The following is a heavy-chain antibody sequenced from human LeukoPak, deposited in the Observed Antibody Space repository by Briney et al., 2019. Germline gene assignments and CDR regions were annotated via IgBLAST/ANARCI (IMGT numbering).Heavy chain of an antibody. J-gene: IGHJ6*03. CDR1: GGSISSYY. Sequence: PSETLSLTCTVSGGSISSYYWSWIRQPPGKGLEWIGYIYTSGSTNYNPSLKSRVTISVDTSKNQFSLKLSSVTAADTAVYYCASGGFVVVPAAISYYYYMDVWGKGTTVTVSS. CDR2: IYTSGST. CDR3: ASGGFVVVPAAISYYYYMDV. V-gene: IGHV4-4*09. D-gene: IGHD2-2*02.